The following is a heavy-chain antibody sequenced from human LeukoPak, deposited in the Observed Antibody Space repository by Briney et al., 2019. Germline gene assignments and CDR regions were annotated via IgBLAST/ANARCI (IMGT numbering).Heavy chain of an antibody. D-gene: IGHD1-14*01. J-gene: IGHJ5*02. CDR3: TRTPPDAGWFDP. CDR2: IRSKAYSGAA. Sequence: GGSLRLSCSASGFTFGDYALTWFRQAPGKGLEWVGIIRSKAYSGAADYAASVKGRFIISRDDSKSIAYLQVNSLQIDDTAVYYCTRTPPDAGWFDPWGQGTLVTVSS. V-gene: IGHV3-49*03. CDR1: GFTFGDYA.